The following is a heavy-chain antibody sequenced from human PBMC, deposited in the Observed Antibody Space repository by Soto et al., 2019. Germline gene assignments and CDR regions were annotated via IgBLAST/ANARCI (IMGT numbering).Heavy chain of an antibody. CDR1: GGSISSGGYS. CDR2: IYHSGST. D-gene: IGHD5-18*01. CDR3: ARFGGCFLGGIQLWSNNWFDP. Sequence: SETLSLTCAVSGGSISSGGYSWSWIRQPPGKGLEWIGYIYHSGSTYYNPSLKSRVTISVDRSKNQFSLKLSSVTAADTAVYYFARFGGCFLGGIQLWSNNWFDPWGQGTLVTVSS. V-gene: IGHV4-30-2*01. J-gene: IGHJ5*02.